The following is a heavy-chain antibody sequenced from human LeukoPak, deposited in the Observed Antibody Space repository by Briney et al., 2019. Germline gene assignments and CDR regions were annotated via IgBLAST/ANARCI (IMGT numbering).Heavy chain of an antibody. V-gene: IGHV3-7*01. CDR1: GFTFSGSW. Sequence: GGSLRLSCAASGFTFSGSWMTWVRQAPGRGLQWVGNISPDGKTKNYVDSVKGRFTISRDNARNSLYLQINSLRVEDTSVCYCARDPAYGALDYWGQGTLVTVSS. CDR2: ISPDGKTK. J-gene: IGHJ4*02. CDR3: ARDPAYGALDY. D-gene: IGHD4-17*01.